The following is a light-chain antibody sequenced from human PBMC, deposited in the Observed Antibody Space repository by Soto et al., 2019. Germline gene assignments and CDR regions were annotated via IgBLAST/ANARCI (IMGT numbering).Light chain of an antibody. CDR1: SSDFGIYNS. V-gene: IGLV2-18*02. CDR2: EVS. CDR3: SSYTSSNTYV. J-gene: IGLJ1*01. Sequence: QSALTQPPSVSGSPGQSVTISCTGSSSDFGIYNSVSWYQQPPGTVPKLMIYEVSNRPSGVPDRFSGSKSGNTASLTISGLQAEDEADYYCSSYTSSNTYVFGTGTKLTVL.